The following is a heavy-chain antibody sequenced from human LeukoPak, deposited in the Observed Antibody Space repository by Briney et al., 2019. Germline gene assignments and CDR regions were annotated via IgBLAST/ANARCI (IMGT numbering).Heavy chain of an antibody. Sequence: QSGGSLRLSCAASGFTFSNYWMSWVRQAPGKGLEWVASINQDGSEKYYVDSVKGRFTISRDNAKNSLYLQMNSLRPEDTAVYYCAKGGASVTRYVDYWGQGTLVTVSS. D-gene: IGHD4-17*01. CDR1: GFTFSNYW. CDR3: AKGGASVTRYVDY. J-gene: IGHJ4*02. CDR2: INQDGSEK. V-gene: IGHV3-7*01.